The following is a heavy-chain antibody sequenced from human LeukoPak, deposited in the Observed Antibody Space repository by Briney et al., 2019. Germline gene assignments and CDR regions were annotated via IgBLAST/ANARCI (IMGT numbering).Heavy chain of an antibody. V-gene: IGHV1-69*13. D-gene: IGHD3-22*01. CDR1: GYTFTSYY. CDR2: IIPIFGTA. Sequence: GASVKVSCKASGYTFTSYYMHWVRQAPGQGLEWMGGIIPIFGTANYAQKFQGRVTITADESTSTAYMELSSLRSEDTAVYYCARAYDSSGYYYIGGSWFDPWGQGTLVTVSS. CDR3: ARAYDSSGYYYIGGSWFDP. J-gene: IGHJ5*02.